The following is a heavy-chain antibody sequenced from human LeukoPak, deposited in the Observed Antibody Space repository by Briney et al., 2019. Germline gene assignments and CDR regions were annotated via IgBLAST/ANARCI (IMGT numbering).Heavy chain of an antibody. CDR3: ARGVVVVPAAMPSYYYMDV. V-gene: IGHV4-39*07. CDR2: IYYSGST. D-gene: IGHD2-2*01. J-gene: IGHJ6*03. CDR1: GGSISSSSYY. Sequence: SETLSLTCTVSGGSISSSSYYWGWIRQPPGKGLEWIGSIYYSGSTYYNPSLKSRVTISVDTSKNQFSLKLSSVTAADTAVYYCARGVVVVPAAMPSYYYMDVWGKGTTVTVSS.